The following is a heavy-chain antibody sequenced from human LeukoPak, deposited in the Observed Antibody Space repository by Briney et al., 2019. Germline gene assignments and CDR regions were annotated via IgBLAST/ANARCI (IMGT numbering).Heavy chain of an antibody. Sequence: ASETLSLTCAVYGGSFSGYYWSWLRQPQGKGLEWTGEINHSGSTNYNPSLKSRVTISVDTSKNQFSLKLSSVTAADTAVYYCARGVMVRGVIIVYYMDVWGKGTTVTVSS. CDR1: GGSFSGYY. CDR2: INHSGST. CDR3: ARGVMVRGVIIVYYMDV. V-gene: IGHV4-34*01. J-gene: IGHJ6*03. D-gene: IGHD3-10*01.